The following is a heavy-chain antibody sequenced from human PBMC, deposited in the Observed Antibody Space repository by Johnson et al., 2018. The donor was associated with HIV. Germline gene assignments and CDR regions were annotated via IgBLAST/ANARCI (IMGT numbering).Heavy chain of an antibody. Sequence: EVQLVESGGGLVQPGGSLRLSCAASGFTVSNNYMSWVRQAPGKGLEWVGQIKSRTDGGTTDYGAPVKGRFTISRDNSKNTLYLQMGSLRAEDMAVYYCARDDYNFWSGRSGGAFDIWGQGTMVTVSS. CDR1: GFTVSNNY. D-gene: IGHD3-3*01. CDR2: IKSRTDGGTT. J-gene: IGHJ3*02. CDR3: ARDDYNFWSGRSGGAFDI. V-gene: IGHV3-15*01.